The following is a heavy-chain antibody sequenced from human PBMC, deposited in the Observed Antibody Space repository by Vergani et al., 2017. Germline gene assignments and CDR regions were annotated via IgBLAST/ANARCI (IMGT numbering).Heavy chain of an antibody. V-gene: IGHV4-34*02. Sequence: QVQLQQWGAGVVKPSGTLSLTCAVFGESFSSFYWSWIRQPPGKGPEWIGEINNDGHTNYNPALESRVTLSRDTAKNQFSLNLMSVTAADTAMYYCAVRPRFNLVGGEIVTKRTFDYWSQGSLVTVSS. D-gene: IGHD3-10*01. CDR3: AVRPRFNLVGGEIVTKRTFDY. CDR2: INNDGHT. CDR1: GESFSSFY. J-gene: IGHJ4*02.